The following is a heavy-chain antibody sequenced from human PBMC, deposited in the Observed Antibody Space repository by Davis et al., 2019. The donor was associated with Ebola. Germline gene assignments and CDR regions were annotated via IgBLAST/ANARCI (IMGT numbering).Heavy chain of an antibody. D-gene: IGHD6-6*01. V-gene: IGHV1-69*13. J-gene: IGHJ3*02. CDR3: ARDRPYSSSSNDAFDI. CDR2: IIPIFGTA. CDR1: GGTFSSYA. Sequence: AASVKVSCKASGGTFSSYAISWVRQAPGQGLEWMGGIIPIFGTANYAQKFQGRVTITADESTSTAYMELSSLRSEDTAVYYCARDRPYSSSSNDAFDIWGQGTMVTASS.